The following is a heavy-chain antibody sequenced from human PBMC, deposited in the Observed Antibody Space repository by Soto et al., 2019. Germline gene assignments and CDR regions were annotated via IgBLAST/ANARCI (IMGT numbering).Heavy chain of an antibody. CDR1: GFTFISYS. CDR2: ISSSSSYI. D-gene: IGHD6-19*01. CDR3: ARVFSGWQYFDY. J-gene: IGHJ4*02. V-gene: IGHV3-21*01. Sequence: GGSLRLSCAASGFTFISYSMNWVRQAPGKGLEWVSSISSSSSYIYYADSVKGRFTISRDNAKNSLYLQMNSLRAEDTAVYYCARVFSGWQYFDYWGQGTLVTVSS.